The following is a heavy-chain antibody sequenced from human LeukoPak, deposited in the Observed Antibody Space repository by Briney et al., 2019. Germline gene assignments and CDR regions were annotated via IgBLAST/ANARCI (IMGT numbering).Heavy chain of an antibody. CDR3: ARDHYCSSTSCYHYFDY. D-gene: IGHD2-2*01. V-gene: IGHV4-38-2*02. Sequence: PSETLSLTCAVSGYSTSSGYYWGWIRQPPGKGLEWIGSIYHSGSTYYNPSLKSRVTISVDTSKNQFSLKLSSVTAADTAVCYCARDHYCSSTSCYHYFDYWGQGTLVTVSS. J-gene: IGHJ4*02. CDR1: GYSTSSGYY. CDR2: IYHSGST.